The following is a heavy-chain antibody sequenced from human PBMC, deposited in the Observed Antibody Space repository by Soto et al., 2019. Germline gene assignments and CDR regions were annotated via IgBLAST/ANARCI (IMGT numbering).Heavy chain of an antibody. CDR3: ARGVGYCISTSCRNWFDP. Sequence: GGSLRLSCAASGFTFSSYDMHWVRQATGKGLEWVSAIGTAGGTYYPGSVKGRFTISRENAKNSLYLQMNSLRAGDTAVYYCARGVGYCISTSCRNWFDPWGQGTLVTVSS. CDR2: IGTAGGT. CDR1: GFTFSSYD. D-gene: IGHD2-2*01. J-gene: IGHJ5*02. V-gene: IGHV3-13*01.